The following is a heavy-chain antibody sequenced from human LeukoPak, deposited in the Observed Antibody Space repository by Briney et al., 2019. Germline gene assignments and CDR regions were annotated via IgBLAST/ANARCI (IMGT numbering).Heavy chain of an antibody. CDR1: EFSVGSNY. J-gene: IGHJ4*02. Sequence: GGSLRLSCAASEFSVGSNYMTWVRQAPGKGLEWLSYISSGGTSIDYADSVKGRFTISRDNAKNSLYLQMDSLRAEDTAVYYCARGSGSSWYFYFDYWGQGTLVTVSS. CDR2: ISSGGTSI. V-gene: IGHV3-11*04. D-gene: IGHD6-13*01. CDR3: ARGSGSSWYFYFDY.